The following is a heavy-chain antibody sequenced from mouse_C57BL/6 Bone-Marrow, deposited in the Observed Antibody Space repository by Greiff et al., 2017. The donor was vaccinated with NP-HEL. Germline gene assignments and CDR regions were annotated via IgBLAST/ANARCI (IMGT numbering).Heavy chain of an antibody. Sequence: EVKVVESGGGLVKPGGSLKLSCAASGFTFSSYAMSWVRQTPEKRLEWVATISDGGSYTYYPDNVKGRFTISRDNAKNKLYLQMIQLKSEDTAMYYCARCLLRWYFDVWGTGTTVTVSS. CDR2: ISDGGSYT. V-gene: IGHV5-4*03. J-gene: IGHJ1*03. CDR3: ARCLLRWYFDV. D-gene: IGHD1-1*01. CDR1: GFTFSSYA.